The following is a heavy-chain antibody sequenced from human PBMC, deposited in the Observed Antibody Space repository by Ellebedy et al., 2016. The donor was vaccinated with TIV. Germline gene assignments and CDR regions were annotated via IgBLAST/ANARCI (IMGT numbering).Heavy chain of an antibody. V-gene: IGHV3-7*01. Sequence: PWGSLRLSCTASGFTFSSSWMSWVRQAPGKGLEWVAHINQDGTEKYYVDSVKGRFTISRDNAKNSLYLQMNSLRAEDTAVYYCARGSDRSSWYLNWFDPWGQGTLVTVSS. CDR2: INQDGTEK. D-gene: IGHD6-13*01. J-gene: IGHJ5*02. CDR1: GFTFSSSW. CDR3: ARGSDRSSWYLNWFDP.